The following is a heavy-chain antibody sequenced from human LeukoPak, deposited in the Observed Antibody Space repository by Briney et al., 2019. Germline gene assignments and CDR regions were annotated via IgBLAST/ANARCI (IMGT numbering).Heavy chain of an antibody. Sequence: GRSLTLSCAPTGLTFSIYGMHSVRHDPSNGLEWVAVISYDGSNKYYADCVKGRFNIYRDNSKNTLYLQMNSLRGEDTGVYYCEKESDGSGSYSFDYGGGRTGVSVS. CDR2: ISYDGSNK. CDR1: GLTFSIYG. D-gene: IGHD3-10*01. CDR3: EKESDGSGSYSFDY. J-gene: IGHJ4*02. V-gene: IGHV3-30*18.